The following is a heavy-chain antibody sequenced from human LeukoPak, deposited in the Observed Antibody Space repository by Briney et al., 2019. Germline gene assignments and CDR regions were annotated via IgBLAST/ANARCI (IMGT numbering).Heavy chain of an antibody. J-gene: IGHJ6*02. D-gene: IGHD2-21*02. CDR2: IYYSGST. V-gene: IGHV4-59*08. Sequence: SETLSLTCTVSGGSISSYYWSWIRQPPGKGLEWIGYIYYSGSTNYNPSLKSRVTISVDTSKNQFSLKLSSVTAADTAVYYCARALAYCDGDCPYYYGMDVWGQGTTVTVSS. CDR1: GGSISSYY. CDR3: ARALAYCDGDCPYYYGMDV.